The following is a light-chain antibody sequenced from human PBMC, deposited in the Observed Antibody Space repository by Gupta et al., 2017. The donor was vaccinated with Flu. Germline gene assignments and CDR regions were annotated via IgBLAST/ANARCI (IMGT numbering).Light chain of an antibody. CDR3: MQALQTPRT. J-gene: IGKJ1*01. CDR1: QSLLHSNGYNY. CDR2: LGS. V-gene: IGKV2-28*01. Sequence: DIVMTQSRLSLPVTPGEPASISCRSSQSLLHSNGYNYLDWYLQKPGQSPQLLIYLGSNRASGVPDRVSGSGSGTDFTLKISRVEAEVVGFYYCMQALQTPRTFGQGTKVEIK.